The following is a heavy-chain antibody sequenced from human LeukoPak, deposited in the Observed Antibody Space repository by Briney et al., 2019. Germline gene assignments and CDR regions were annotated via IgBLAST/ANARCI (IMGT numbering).Heavy chain of an antibody. CDR3: ARSDIVVVPAAPFYNWFDP. CDR2: IYYSGYT. V-gene: IGHV4-39*07. CDR1: GGSISSSSYY. J-gene: IGHJ5*02. D-gene: IGHD2-2*01. Sequence: PSETLSLTCTVSGGSISSSSYYWGWIRQPPGKGLEWIGSIYYSGYTYYNPSLKSRVTISVDTSKNQFSLKLSSVTAADTAVYYCARSDIVVVPAAPFYNWFDPWGQGTLVTVSS.